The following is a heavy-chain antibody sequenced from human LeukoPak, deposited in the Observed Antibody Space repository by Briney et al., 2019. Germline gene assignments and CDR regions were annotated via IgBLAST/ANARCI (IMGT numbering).Heavy chain of an antibody. CDR1: GGSISSYY. CDR3: ARTYCGGDCYLSGGYYYMDV. D-gene: IGHD2-21*02. J-gene: IGHJ6*03. Sequence: SETLSLTCTVSGGSISSYYWSWIRQPPGKGLEWIGYIYYSGSTNYNPSLKSRVTISVDTSKNQFSLKLSSVTAADTAVYYCARTYCGGDCYLSGGYYYMDVWGKGTTVTVSS. V-gene: IGHV4-59*01. CDR2: IYYSGST.